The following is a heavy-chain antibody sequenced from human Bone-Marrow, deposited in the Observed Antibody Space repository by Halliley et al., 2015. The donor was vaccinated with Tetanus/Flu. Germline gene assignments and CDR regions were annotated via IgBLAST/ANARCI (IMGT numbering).Heavy chain of an antibody. CDR1: GGSVATGAYY. Sequence: TLSLTCTVSGGSVATGAYYWSWIRQHPGKGLEWIGYIYYSGTTYYNPSLESLVTMSLDRSKNPFSLRLNSVTVADTAVYYCARAPPLGAGIGLLASWGQGALVPVSS. V-gene: IGHV4-31*01. D-gene: IGHD3-10*01. CDR3: ARAPPLGAGIGLLAS. CDR2: IYYSGTT. J-gene: IGHJ4*02.